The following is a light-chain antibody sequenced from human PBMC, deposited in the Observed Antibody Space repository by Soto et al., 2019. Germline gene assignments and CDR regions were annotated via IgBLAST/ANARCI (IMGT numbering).Light chain of an antibody. CDR3: CSYAGNSLWV. J-gene: IGLJ3*02. V-gene: IGLV2-11*01. Sequence: QSVLTQPRSVSGSPGQSVTISCTGTSSDVGGYNYVSWYQQHPGKAPKLMIYAVSKWPSGVPDRFSGSKSGNTASLTISGLQAEDEADYYCCSYAGNSLWVFGGGTKLTVL. CDR2: AVS. CDR1: SSDVGGYNY.